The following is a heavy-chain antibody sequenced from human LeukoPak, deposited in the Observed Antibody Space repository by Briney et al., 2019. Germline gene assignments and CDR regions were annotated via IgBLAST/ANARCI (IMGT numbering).Heavy chain of an antibody. D-gene: IGHD1-26*01. CDR1: GYTFTSYG. Sequence: WASVKVSCKASGYTFTSYGISWVRQAPGKGLEWMGGFDPEDGETIYAQKFQGRVTMTEDTSTDTAYMELSSLRSEDTAVYYCATSYSGSYRKHDAFDIWGQGTMVTVSS. CDR3: ATSYSGSYRKHDAFDI. J-gene: IGHJ3*02. CDR2: FDPEDGET. V-gene: IGHV1-24*01.